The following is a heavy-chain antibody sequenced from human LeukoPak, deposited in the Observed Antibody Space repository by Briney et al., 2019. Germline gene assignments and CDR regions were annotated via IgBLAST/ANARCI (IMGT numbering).Heavy chain of an antibody. CDR2: IGTAGDT. Sequence: PGGSLRLSCAASGFTFSSYDMHWVRQATGKGLEWVSAIGTAGDTYYPGSVEGRFTISRENAENSLYLQMTSLRAEDTAMYYCARVRGYRYFDLWGRGTLVTVSS. V-gene: IGHV3-13*01. J-gene: IGHJ2*01. CDR1: GFTFSSYD. CDR3: ARVRGYRYFDL.